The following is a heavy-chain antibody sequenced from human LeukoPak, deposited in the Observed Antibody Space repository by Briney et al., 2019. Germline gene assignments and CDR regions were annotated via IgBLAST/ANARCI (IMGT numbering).Heavy chain of an antibody. V-gene: IGHV3-23*01. CDR2: IGSGT. CDR3: AKVLAYYFDY. CDR1: GFTFSSYA. Sequence: GGSLRLSCGASGFTFSSYAMSWVRQAPGKGLEWVSAIGSGTYYADSVKGRFTISRDNSKNTLYLQMNSPRAEDTAVYYCAKVLAYYFDYWGQGTLVTVSS. J-gene: IGHJ4*02.